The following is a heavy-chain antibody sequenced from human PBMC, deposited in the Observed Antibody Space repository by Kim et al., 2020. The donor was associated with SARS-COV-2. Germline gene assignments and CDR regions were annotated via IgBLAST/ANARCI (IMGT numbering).Heavy chain of an antibody. D-gene: IGHD3-22*01. CDR1: GFTFSDYY. J-gene: IGHJ3*02. Sequence: GGSLRLSCAASGFTFSDYYMSWIRQAPGKGLEWVSYISSSGSTIYYADSVKGRFTISRDNAKNSLYLQMNSLRAEDTAVYYCARDRQTYYYDSSGSAFDIWGQGTMVTVSS. CDR3: ARDRQTYYYDSSGSAFDI. V-gene: IGHV3-11*01. CDR2: ISSSGSTI.